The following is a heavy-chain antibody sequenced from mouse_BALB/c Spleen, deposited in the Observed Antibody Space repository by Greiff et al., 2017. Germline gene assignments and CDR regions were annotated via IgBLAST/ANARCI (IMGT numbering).Heavy chain of an antibody. J-gene: IGHJ1*01. Sequence: EVMLVESGGGLVKPGGSLKLSCAASGFTFSSYAMSWVRQTQEKRLEWVASISSGGSTYYPDSVKGRFTISRDNARNILYLQMSSLRSEDTAMYYCLSYRYDDWYFDVWGAGTTVTVSS. CDR2: ISSGGST. D-gene: IGHD2-14*01. CDR1: GFTFSSYA. V-gene: IGHV5-6-5*01. CDR3: LSYRYDDWYFDV.